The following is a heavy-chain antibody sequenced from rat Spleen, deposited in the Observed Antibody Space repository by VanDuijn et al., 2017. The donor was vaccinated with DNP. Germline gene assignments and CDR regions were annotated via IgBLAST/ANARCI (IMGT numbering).Heavy chain of an antibody. V-gene: IGHV3-1*01. J-gene: IGHJ3*01. Sequence: EVQLQESGPGLVKPSQSLSLTCSVTGYSITSNYWGWIRKFPGNKMEWIGHISYSGSTSYNPSLKSRISITRDTSKNQFFLQLNSVTTEDTATYYCASSYNNYWDWFAYWGQGTLVTVSS. CDR1: GYSITSNY. D-gene: IGHD1-10*01. CDR3: ASSYNNYWDWFAY. CDR2: ISYSGST.